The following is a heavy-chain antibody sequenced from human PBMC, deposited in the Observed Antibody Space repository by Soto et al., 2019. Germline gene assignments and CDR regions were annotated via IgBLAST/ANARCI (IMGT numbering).Heavy chain of an antibody. Sequence: QLQLQESGPGLVKPSETLSLTCTVSGGSISSSSYYWGWIRQPPGKGLEWIGSIYYSGSTYYNPSLKSRVTICEDTSKIQFSLKLSSVAAADTAVYYWGRQGAKAAGFDYWGQGTLVTVSS. CDR1: GGSISSSSYY. CDR2: IYYSGST. CDR3: GRQGAKAAGFDY. J-gene: IGHJ4*02. V-gene: IGHV4-39*01. D-gene: IGHD6-13*01.